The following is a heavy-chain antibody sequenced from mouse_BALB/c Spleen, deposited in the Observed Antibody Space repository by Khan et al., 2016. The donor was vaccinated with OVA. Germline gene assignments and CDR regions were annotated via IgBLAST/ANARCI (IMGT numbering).Heavy chain of an antibody. CDR3: TREGAYYRSDGWFAY. D-gene: IGHD2-14*01. CDR2: IIPSTDYI. J-gene: IGHJ3*01. CDR1: GYTFTTYT. V-gene: IGHV1-4*01. Sequence: QVQLQQSGAELARPGASVKMSCKASGYTFTTYTIHWVKQRPGQGLEWIGYIIPSTDYINYKQKFKDKATLTEDKPSTTAYMQLRSLTSEDSAVYYCTREGAYYRSDGWFAYWGQGTLVTVSA.